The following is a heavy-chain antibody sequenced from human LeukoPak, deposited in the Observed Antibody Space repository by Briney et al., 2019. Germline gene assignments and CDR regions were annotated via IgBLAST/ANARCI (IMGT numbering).Heavy chain of an antibody. J-gene: IGHJ5*02. CDR3: ARHNYYHFWSTLSWFDP. CDR2: VFYSGST. D-gene: IGHD3-3*01. Sequence: PSETLSLTCTIIGSSIRDNYYWGWIRRPPGKGLEWIGSVFYSGSTYYNPSLKSRVTLSVDTSNNIFSLKLRSVTAADTAVYYCARHNYYHFWSTLSWFDPWGQGALVTVSS. V-gene: IGHV4-38-2*02. CDR1: GSSIRDNYY.